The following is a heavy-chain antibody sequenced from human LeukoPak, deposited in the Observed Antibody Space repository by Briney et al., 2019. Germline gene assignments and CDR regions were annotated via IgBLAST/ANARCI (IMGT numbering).Heavy chain of an antibody. CDR1: GGSFSGYY. V-gene: IGHV4-34*01. CDR3: ARGIGFVTMVRGALNWFDP. D-gene: IGHD3-10*01. Sequence: SETLSLTCAAYGGSFSGYYWSWIRQPPGKGLEWIGEINHSGSTNYNPSLKSRVTISVDTSKNQFSLKLSSVTAADTAVYYCARGIGFVTMVRGALNWFDPWGQGTLVTVSS. CDR2: INHSGST. J-gene: IGHJ5*02.